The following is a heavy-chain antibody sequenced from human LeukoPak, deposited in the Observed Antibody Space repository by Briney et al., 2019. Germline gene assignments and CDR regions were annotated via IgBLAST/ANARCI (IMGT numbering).Heavy chain of an antibody. Sequence: GGSLRLSCAASGFTFSSYSMNWVRQAPGKGLEWVSYISSSSSTIYYADSVKGRFTISRDNAKNSLYLQMNSLRAEDTAVYYCAASGVVVVPAAISRYYYYMDVWGKGTTVTVSS. V-gene: IGHV3-48*01. CDR1: GFTFSSYS. D-gene: IGHD2-2*02. CDR2: ISSSSSTI. CDR3: AASGVVVVPAAISRYYYYMDV. J-gene: IGHJ6*03.